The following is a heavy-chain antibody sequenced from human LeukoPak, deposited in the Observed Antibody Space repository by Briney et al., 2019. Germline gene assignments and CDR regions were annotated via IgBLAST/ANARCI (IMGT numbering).Heavy chain of an antibody. CDR1: GFIFSDYP. V-gene: IGHV3-23*01. CDR3: AKARGLRGSYRLFEG. Sequence: PGGSLRLSCVTSGFIFSDYPMNWVRQAPGKGLEWVAASSGSGRSTYYVDSVKGRFTISRDNSENTLFLQMNSLRVEDTAVYFCAKARGLRGSYRLFEGWGQGTLVIVSS. CDR2: SSGSGRST. D-gene: IGHD3-16*01. J-gene: IGHJ4*02.